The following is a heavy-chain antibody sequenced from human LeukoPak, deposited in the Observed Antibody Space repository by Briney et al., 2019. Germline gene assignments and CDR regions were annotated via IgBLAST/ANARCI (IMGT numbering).Heavy chain of an antibody. Sequence: GGSLRLSCAASGFTFSNYAMSWVRQAPGQGLEWVSAIGASGGTTYYADCAKGRFTFSRDNSKNTRYLQMNSLRAEDTAVYYCARIGSGSNVDYWGQGTLVTVSS. CDR3: ARIGSGSNVDY. J-gene: IGHJ4*02. CDR1: GFTFSNYA. V-gene: IGHV3-23*01. D-gene: IGHD3-10*01. CDR2: IGASGGTT.